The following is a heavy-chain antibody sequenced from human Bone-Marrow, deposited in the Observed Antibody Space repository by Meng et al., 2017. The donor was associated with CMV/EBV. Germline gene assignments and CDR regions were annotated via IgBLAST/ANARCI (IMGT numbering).Heavy chain of an antibody. CDR1: GFTFSRYA. J-gene: IGHJ6*02. CDR3: ARTIAVAGTWGYYYYGMDV. Sequence: GESLKISCAASGFTFSRYAMHWVRQAPGKGLEWVAVISHDGSNKYYADSVKGRFTISRDNSKNTVHLQMNSLRPEDTVVYYCARTIAVAGTWGYYYYGMDVWVQGTTVTVSS. V-gene: IGHV3-30-3*01. D-gene: IGHD6-19*01. CDR2: ISHDGSNK.